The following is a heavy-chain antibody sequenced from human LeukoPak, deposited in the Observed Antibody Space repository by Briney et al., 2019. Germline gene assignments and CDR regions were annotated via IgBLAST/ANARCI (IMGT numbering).Heavy chain of an antibody. CDR3: ARFALKTPPTD. CDR2: IYTSGST. CDR1: GGSISGASYY. V-gene: IGHV4-61*09. J-gene: IGHJ4*02. Sequence: TSETLSLTCTVSGGSISGASYYWSWVRQPAGKGLEWIGHIYTSGSTNHDPSLNSRVTISLDTSKHQFSLKLTSVTAAHTAVYYCARFALKTPPTDWGQGTLVTVSS.